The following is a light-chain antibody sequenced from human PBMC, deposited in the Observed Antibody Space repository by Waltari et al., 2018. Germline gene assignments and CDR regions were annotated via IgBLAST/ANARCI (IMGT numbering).Light chain of an antibody. J-gene: IGLJ1*01. CDR2: DVS. CDR3: TSDVGSNYYG. V-gene: IGLV2-8*01. Sequence: QSALTQPPSASGSPGQSVTISCSGTSSDVGGYSSVSWFQQHPGKAPKLMIYDVSKRPSVVPDRFSGSQSGNTASLTVSGLQAEDEAEYYCTSDVGSNYYGFGTGTKVTVL. CDR1: SSDVGGYSS.